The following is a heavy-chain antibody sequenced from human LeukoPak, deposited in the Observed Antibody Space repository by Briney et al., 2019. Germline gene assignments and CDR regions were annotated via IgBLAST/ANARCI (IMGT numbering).Heavy chain of an antibody. CDR2: IYYSGNT. Sequence: SETLSLTCTVSGGSISSSSYYWGWIRQPPGKGLEWIGSIYYSGNTYYNPSLKSRVTMSVDTSKNQFSLKLSSVTAADTAVYYCARDQQISMVRGVFRWFDPWGQGTLVTVSS. V-gene: IGHV4-39*07. D-gene: IGHD3-10*01. CDR1: GGSISSSSYY. CDR3: ARDQQISMVRGVFRWFDP. J-gene: IGHJ5*02.